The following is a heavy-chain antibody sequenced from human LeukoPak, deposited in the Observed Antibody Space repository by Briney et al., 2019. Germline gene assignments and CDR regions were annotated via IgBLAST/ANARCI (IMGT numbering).Heavy chain of an antibody. CDR2: TYYRSKSYN. CDR1: GDSFSSNSAA. Sequence: SQTLSLTCAISGDSFSSNSAAWNWLRQSPSRGLEWLGSTYYRSKSYNDYAVSVKSRITINPDTSKNQFSLQLNSVTPEDTAVYYCARNSNYYDSSGYVIYYYYYMDVWGKGTTVTISS. J-gene: IGHJ6*03. V-gene: IGHV6-1*01. D-gene: IGHD3-22*01. CDR3: ARNSNYYDSSGYVIYYYYYMDV.